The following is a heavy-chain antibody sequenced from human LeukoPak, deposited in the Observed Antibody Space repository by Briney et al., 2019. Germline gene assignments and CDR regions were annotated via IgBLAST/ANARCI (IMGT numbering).Heavy chain of an antibody. Sequence: GGSLRLSCAASGFTFSSYAMSWVRQAPGKGLEWVSAISGSGGSTYYTDSVKGRFTISRDNSKNTLYLQMNSLRAEDTAVYYCAKVGYYYDSSGYPSWGQGTLVTVSS. CDR1: GFTFSSYA. J-gene: IGHJ1*01. CDR2: ISGSGGST. CDR3: AKVGYYYDSSGYPS. V-gene: IGHV3-23*01. D-gene: IGHD3-22*01.